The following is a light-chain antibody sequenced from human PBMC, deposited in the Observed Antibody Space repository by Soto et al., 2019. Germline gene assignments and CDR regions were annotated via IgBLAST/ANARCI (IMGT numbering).Light chain of an antibody. Sequence: EIVITHSPATLSVSPVERATLSFSASQSVSSNLAWYQQKPGQAPRLLIYGASTRATGIPARFSGSGSGTEFTLTIRSLQSEDFAVYYCQQYNNWPPWKCGQGTRGDIK. V-gene: IGKV3-15*01. CDR3: QQYNNWPPWK. CDR2: GAS. CDR1: QSVSSN. J-gene: IGKJ1*01.